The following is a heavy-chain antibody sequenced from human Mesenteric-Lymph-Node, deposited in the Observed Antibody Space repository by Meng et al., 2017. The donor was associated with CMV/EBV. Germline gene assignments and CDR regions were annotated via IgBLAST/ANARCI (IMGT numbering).Heavy chain of an antibody. CDR2: ITSYGSLM. D-gene: IGHD2-8*01. CDR3: AKDTALYLGY. Sequence: GGSLRLSCAASGFTFSDYFMGWIRQAPGKGLEWVSYITSYGSLMDYEDSVKGRFTVSRDNSRNSLYLQMNSLRPEDTAFYYCAKDTALYLGYWGQGTLVTVSS. V-gene: IGHV3-11*01. J-gene: IGHJ4*02. CDR1: GFTFSDYF.